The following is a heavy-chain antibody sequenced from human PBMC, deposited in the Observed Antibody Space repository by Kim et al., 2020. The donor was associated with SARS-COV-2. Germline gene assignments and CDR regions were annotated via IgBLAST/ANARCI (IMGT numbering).Heavy chain of an antibody. CDR3: ARTGRGAFDY. J-gene: IGHJ4*02. D-gene: IGHD1-26*01. Sequence: NPSHKRRVTISGNTSKNQCSLKLTSVAAADTAVYYCARTGRGAFDYWGQGTLVTVSS. V-gene: IGHV4-59*01.